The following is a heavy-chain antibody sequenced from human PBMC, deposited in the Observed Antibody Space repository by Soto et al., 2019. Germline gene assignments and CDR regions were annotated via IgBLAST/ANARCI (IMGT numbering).Heavy chain of an antibody. J-gene: IGHJ4*02. CDR1: GGTFSSYT. CDR3: ASSVEMATIPFDY. Sequence: QVQLVQSGAEVKKPGSSVKVSCKASGGTFSSYTISWVRQAPGQGLEWMGRIIPILGIANYAQKFQGRVTITADKSTSTAYMELSSLRSEDTAVYYCASSVEMATIPFDYWGQGTLVTVSS. V-gene: IGHV1-69*02. D-gene: IGHD5-12*01. CDR2: IIPILGIA.